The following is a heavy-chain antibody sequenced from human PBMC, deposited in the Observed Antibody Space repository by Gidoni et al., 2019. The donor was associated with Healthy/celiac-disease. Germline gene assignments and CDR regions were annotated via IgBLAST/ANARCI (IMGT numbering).Heavy chain of an antibody. Sequence: QMQLVQSGPEVKKPGTSVKVSCKASGFTFTSSAMQWVRQARGQRHEWIGWIVVGSGNTNYAQKFQERVTITRDMSTSTAYMELSSLRSEDTAVYYCAANEVVYYDFWITGAFDIWGQGTMVTVSS. CDR2: IVVGSGNT. J-gene: IGHJ3*02. CDR3: AANEVVYYDFWITGAFDI. CDR1: GFTFTSSA. D-gene: IGHD3-3*01. V-gene: IGHV1-58*02.